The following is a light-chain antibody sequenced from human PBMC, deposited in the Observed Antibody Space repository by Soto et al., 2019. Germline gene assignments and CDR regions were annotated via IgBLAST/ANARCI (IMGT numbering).Light chain of an antibody. Sequence: QSALTQPASVSGSPGQSVTISCTGTSSDVGGYNYVSWYQQHPGKAPKLMIYEVSNRPSGVANGFSGSKSCNTASLPISGLQQEDEADYYCSSYTGSSNPVVFGGGTKLTVL. CDR3: SSYTGSSNPVV. CDR2: EVS. V-gene: IGLV2-14*01. J-gene: IGLJ2*01. CDR1: SSDVGGYNY.